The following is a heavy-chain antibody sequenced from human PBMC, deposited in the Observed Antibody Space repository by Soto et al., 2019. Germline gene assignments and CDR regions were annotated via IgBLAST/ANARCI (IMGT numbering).Heavy chain of an antibody. J-gene: IGHJ3*01. CDR2: IYYSGST. V-gene: IGHV4-31*03. Sequence: SETLSLTCTVSGGSISSGGYYWSWIRQHPGKGLEWIGYIYYSGSTSYNPSLKSRVTISVDTSKNQFSLKLSSVTAADTAVYYCATRQAREYAFDVWGQGTMVTVSS. D-gene: IGHD1-26*01. CDR1: GGSISSGGYY. CDR3: ATRQAREYAFDV.